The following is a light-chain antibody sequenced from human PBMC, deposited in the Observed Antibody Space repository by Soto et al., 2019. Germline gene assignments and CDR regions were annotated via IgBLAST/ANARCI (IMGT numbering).Light chain of an antibody. J-gene: IGLJ2*01. CDR1: SSDVGGYDY. Sequence: QSALTQPASVSGSPGQAITIACTGTSSDVGGYDYVSWYQQNPGKVPKLMIYDFSSRPSGVSNRFSGSKSGNTASLTISGLQAEDEADYYCSLYASSSTLVFGGGTKLTVL. CDR3: SLYASSSTLV. V-gene: IGLV2-14*01. CDR2: DFS.